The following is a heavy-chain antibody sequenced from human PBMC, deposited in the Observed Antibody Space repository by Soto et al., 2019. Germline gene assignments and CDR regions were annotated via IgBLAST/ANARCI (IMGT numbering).Heavy chain of an antibody. CDR2: IHSDGSST. Sequence: EVQLLESGGGLVRPGGSLRLSCAASGFTFSYYWMHWVRQAPGKGLVWVSRIHSDGSSTTYADFVKGRFIISRDNARNTVDLQMNRVRVEDTAVYYCARGDRGAFHLRGQGTLVTVAS. V-gene: IGHV3-74*01. J-gene: IGHJ3*01. CDR3: ARGDRGAFHL. D-gene: IGHD1-26*01. CDR1: GFTFSYYW.